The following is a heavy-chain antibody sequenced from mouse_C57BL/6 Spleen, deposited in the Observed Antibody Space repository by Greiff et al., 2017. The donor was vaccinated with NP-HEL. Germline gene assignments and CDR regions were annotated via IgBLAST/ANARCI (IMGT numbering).Heavy chain of an antibody. V-gene: IGHV1-55*01. CDR3: AREGDYYGSSYDFDY. CDR2: IYPGSGST. Sequence: QVQLQQSGAELVKPGASVKMSCKASGYTFTSYWITWVKQRPGQGLEWIGDIYPGSGSTNYNEKFKSKATMTVDTSSSTAYVQLSSLTSEDSAVYYCAREGDYYGSSYDFDYWGQGTTLTVSS. J-gene: IGHJ2*01. CDR1: GYTFTSYW. D-gene: IGHD1-1*01.